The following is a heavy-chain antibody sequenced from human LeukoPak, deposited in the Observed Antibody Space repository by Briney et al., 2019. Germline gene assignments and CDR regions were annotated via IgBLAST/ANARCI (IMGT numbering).Heavy chain of an antibody. D-gene: IGHD2-2*01. V-gene: IGHV3-21*01. CDR1: RFTFSSYS. J-gene: IGHJ5*02. CDR3: ARDRGQLEIDP. Sequence: PVGSLRLSCAASRFTFSSYSMNWVRQAPGKGLEWISSISSSSSYIYYADSVKSRFTIYRDNAQNSLYLQMNTLRAADTAVYYCARDRGQLEIDPWGQGTLVTVSS. CDR2: ISSSSSYI.